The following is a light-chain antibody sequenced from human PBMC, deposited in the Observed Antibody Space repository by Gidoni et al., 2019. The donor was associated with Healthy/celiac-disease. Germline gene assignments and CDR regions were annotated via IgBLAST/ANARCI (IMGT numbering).Light chain of an antibody. CDR1: QSISSY. J-gene: IGKJ1*01. CDR2: AAS. CDR3: QQSYSTLMT. Sequence: IKMTQSPSSLSASVGDRVTITCRASQSISSYLNWYQQKPGKAPKLLIYAASSLKSGVPSRFSGSGSGTDFTLTISSLQPEDFATYYCQQSYSTLMTFGQGTKVEIK. V-gene: IGKV1-39*01.